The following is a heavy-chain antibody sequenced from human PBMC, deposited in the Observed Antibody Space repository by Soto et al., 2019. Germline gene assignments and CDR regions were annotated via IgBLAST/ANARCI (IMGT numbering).Heavy chain of an antibody. J-gene: IGHJ5*02. CDR2: VFHGGST. CDR3: ARDRRNFGVPVDP. Sequence: QVQLQESGPGLVKPSGTLSLTCDVFGASITSSNWWSWVRQSPGGGLEGIGGVFHGGSTNYNPSLKSRVTVSVDKSKNQFSLLLTSLTAADAAVYYCARDRRNFGVPVDPWAQGIRVTVSS. CDR1: GASITSSNW. V-gene: IGHV4-4*02. D-gene: IGHD2-8*01.